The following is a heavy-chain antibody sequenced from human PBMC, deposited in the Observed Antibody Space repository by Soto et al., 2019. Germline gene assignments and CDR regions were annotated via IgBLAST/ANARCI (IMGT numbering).Heavy chain of an antibody. D-gene: IGHD2-2*01. J-gene: IGHJ4*02. CDR3: ARRIVVVPAAKSTPFDY. V-gene: IGHV4-34*01. CDR2: INHSGST. CDR1: GGSFSVYY. Sequence: SETLSLTCAVYGGSFSVYYLSWIRQPPGKGLEWIGEINHSGSTNYDPSLKSRVTISVDTSKNQFSLKLSSVTAADTAVYYCARRIVVVPAAKSTPFDYWGQGTLVTVS.